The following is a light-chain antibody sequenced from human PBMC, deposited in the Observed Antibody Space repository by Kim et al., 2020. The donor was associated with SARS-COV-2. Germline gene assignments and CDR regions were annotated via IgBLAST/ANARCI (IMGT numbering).Light chain of an antibody. J-gene: IGKJ1*01. CDR1: QSVSSNY. CDR2: DAS. CDR3: QQYSSSFRT. Sequence: SPGERATLSCRASQSVSSNYLAWYQQRPGQAPRLLIYDASSSATGIPDRFSGSGSGTDFTLTISRLEPEDFAVYYCQQYSSSFRTFGQGTKVDIK. V-gene: IGKV3-20*01.